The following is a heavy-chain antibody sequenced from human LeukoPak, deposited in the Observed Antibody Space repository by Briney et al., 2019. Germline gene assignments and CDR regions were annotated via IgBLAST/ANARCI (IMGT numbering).Heavy chain of an antibody. CDR2: IYYSGST. V-gene: IGHV4-59*01. CDR1: GFTFSSYW. D-gene: IGHD5-18*01. Sequence: GSLRLSCAASGFTFSSYWMSWIRQPPGKGLEWIGYIYYSGSTNYNPSLKSRVTISVDTSKNQFSLKLGSVTAADTAVYYCARYTAMTFDYWGQGTLVTVSS. CDR3: ARYTAMTFDY. J-gene: IGHJ4*02.